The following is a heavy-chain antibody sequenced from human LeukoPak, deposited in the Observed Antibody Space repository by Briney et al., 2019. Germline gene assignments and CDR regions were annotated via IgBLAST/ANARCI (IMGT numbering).Heavy chain of an antibody. CDR2: ISYDGSNK. CDR3: ARDVHGGAFDY. D-gene: IGHD4-23*01. Sequence: GRSLRLSCAASGFTFSSYAMHWVRQAPGKGLEWVAVISYDGSNKYYADSVKGRFTISRDNSKNTLYLQMNSLRAEDTAVYYCARDVHGGAFDYWGQGTKVTVSS. V-gene: IGHV3-30-3*01. J-gene: IGHJ4*03. CDR1: GFTFSSYA.